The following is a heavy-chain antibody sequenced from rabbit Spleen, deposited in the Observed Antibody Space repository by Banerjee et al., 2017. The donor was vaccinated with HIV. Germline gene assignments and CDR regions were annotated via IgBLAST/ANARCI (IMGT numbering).Heavy chain of an antibody. CDR1: GFSFSNKAV. J-gene: IGHJ4*01. CDR2: INAVTGKA. D-gene: IGHD2-1*01. V-gene: IGHV1S45*01. CDR3: ARGSAAMTMVIIGYYLSL. Sequence: QEQLVESGGGLVKPEGSLKLSCTASGFSFSNKAVMCWVRQAPGKGLQWIACINAVTGKAVYATWAKGRFTFSKTSSTTVTLQMTSLTVADTATYFCARGSAAMTMVIIGYYLSLWGPGTLVTVS.